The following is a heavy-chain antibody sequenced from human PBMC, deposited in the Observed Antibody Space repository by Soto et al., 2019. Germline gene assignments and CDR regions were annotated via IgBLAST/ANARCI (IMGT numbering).Heavy chain of an antibody. J-gene: IGHJ5*02. Sequence: QVQLVQSGAEVKKPGSSVKVSCKASGGTFSSYAISWVRQAPGQGLEWMGGIIHICGEANYAQKFQGRVTITADESTSTAYLELSSLRAEDTAVYYCARDDAARPAGGWFDPWGQGTLVTVSS. V-gene: IGHV1-69*01. D-gene: IGHD6-6*01. CDR3: ARDDAARPAGGWFDP. CDR2: IIHICGEA. CDR1: GGTFSSYA.